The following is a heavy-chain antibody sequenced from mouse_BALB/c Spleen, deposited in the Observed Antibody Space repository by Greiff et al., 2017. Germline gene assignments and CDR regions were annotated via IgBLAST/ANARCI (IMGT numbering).Heavy chain of an antibody. CDR2: ILPGSGST. CDR3: ARAHYYGSFDY. CDR1: GYTFSSYW. V-gene: IGHV1-9*01. D-gene: IGHD1-1*01. J-gene: IGHJ2*01. Sequence: LVESGAELMKPGASVKISCKATGYTFSSYWIEWVKQRPGHGLEWIGEILPGSGSTNYNEKFKGKATFTADTSSNTAYMQLSSLTSEDSAVYYCARAHYYGSFDYWGQGTTLTVSS.